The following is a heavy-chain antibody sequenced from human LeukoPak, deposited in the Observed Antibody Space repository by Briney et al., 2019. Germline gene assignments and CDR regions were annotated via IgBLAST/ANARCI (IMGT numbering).Heavy chain of an antibody. CDR3: ARSSLGFFEY. J-gene: IGHJ4*02. CDR1: GFTFSSYA. CDR2: INQGGSEK. D-gene: IGHD3-16*01. Sequence: GGSLRLSCAASGFTFSSYAMSWVRQAPGKGLEWVANINQGGSEKYYVDSVKGRFTISRDNAKNSQYLQMNSLRAEDTAVYHCARSSLGFFEYWGQGALVTVSS. V-gene: IGHV3-7*05.